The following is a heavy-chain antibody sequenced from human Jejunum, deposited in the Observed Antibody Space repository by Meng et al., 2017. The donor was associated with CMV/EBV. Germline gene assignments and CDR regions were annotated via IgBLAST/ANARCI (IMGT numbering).Heavy chain of an antibody. J-gene: IGHJ6*01. CDR1: GFNFSNYN. V-gene: IGHV3-21*01. D-gene: IGHD1-1*01. CDR3: ARGGTSIGMDV. CDR2: ISTSSSYI. Sequence: CAASGFNFSNYNMSWVRQAPGKGLEWVSSISTSSSYIYYIDSLKGRLAISRDNAKNSLYLQLSSLTAEDTAVYYCARGGTSIGMDVWGQGTTVTVSS.